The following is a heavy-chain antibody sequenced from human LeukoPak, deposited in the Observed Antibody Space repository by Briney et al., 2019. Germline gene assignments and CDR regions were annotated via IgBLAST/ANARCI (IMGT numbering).Heavy chain of an antibody. V-gene: IGHV3-64D*06. Sequence: PGGSLRLSCSASGFTFSSYAMHWVRQAPGKGLEYVSAISSNGGSTYYADSAKGRFTISRDNSKNTLYLQMSSLRAEDTAVYYCASLASSGWFGYWGQGTLVTVSS. D-gene: IGHD6-19*01. J-gene: IGHJ5*01. CDR1: GFTFSSYA. CDR2: ISSNGGST. CDR3: ASLASSGWFGY.